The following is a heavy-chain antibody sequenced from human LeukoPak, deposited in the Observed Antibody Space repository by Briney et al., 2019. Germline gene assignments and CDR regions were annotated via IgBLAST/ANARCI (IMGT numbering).Heavy chain of an antibody. D-gene: IGHD5-18*01. Sequence: SGPTLVKPSEILSLTCTVSGGSISSSNWWSWVRQPPGNGLEWIGEIYHSGSTNYNPSLKSRVTISVDKSKNQFSLKLSSETAADTAVYYCARLVDTAMAYDYWGQGTLVTVSS. J-gene: IGHJ4*02. CDR2: IYHSGST. CDR1: GGSISSSNW. CDR3: ARLVDTAMAYDY. V-gene: IGHV4-4*02.